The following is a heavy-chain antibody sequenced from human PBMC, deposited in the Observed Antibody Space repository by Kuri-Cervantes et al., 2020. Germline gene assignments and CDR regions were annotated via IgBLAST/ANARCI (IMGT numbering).Heavy chain of an antibody. J-gene: IGHJ4*02. D-gene: IGHD5-18*01. CDR1: GFTFSSYA. CDR2: ISLTGNTA. V-gene: IGHV3-23*01. CDR3: AKGDTAMAFLVDY. Sequence: GESLKISCAASGFTFSSYAMNWVRQAPGKGLEWVSGISLTGNTAYYADSVRGRFTISRDNSQSTLYLQMNSLRAEDTAVYYRAKGDTAMAFLVDYWGQGTLVTVSS.